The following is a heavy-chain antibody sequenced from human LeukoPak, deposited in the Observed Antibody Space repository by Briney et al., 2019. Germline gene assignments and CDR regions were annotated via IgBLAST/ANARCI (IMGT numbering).Heavy chain of an antibody. D-gene: IGHD3-22*01. CDR3: AKEHYYDSSGYYVNHAFDI. J-gene: IGHJ3*02. Sequence: GGSLRLSCAASGFTFSSYGVHWVRQAPGKGLEWVAVISYDGSNKYYADSVKGRFTISRDNSKNTLYLQMNSLRAEDTAVYYCAKEHYYDSSGYYVNHAFDIWGQGTMVTVSS. CDR1: GFTFSSYG. V-gene: IGHV3-30*18. CDR2: ISYDGSNK.